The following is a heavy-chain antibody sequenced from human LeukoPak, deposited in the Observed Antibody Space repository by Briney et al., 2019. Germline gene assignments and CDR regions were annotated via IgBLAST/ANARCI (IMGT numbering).Heavy chain of an antibody. CDR2: IHPNSGGT. V-gene: IGHV1-2*02. CDR3: AREISGRDWGD. CDR1: GYTFTFYY. J-gene: IGHJ4*02. Sequence: ASVKVSCKASGYTFTFYYMHWVRQAPGQGLEWMGWIHPNSGGTNYAPKFQGRVTMTRDTSISTAYMELSRLTSDDTAVYYCAREISGRDWGDWGQGTLVTVSS. D-gene: IGHD3-16*01.